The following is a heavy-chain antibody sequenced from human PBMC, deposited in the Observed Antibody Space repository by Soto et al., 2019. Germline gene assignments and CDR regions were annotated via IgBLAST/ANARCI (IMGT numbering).Heavy chain of an antibody. V-gene: IGHV3-23*01. CDR3: AKDRRAGGNYGFYSDF. J-gene: IGHJ4*02. CDR2: VVATGAGT. Sequence: PGGSLRLSCAASGFTISTYAMTWVRQAPGKGLECVSGVVATGAGTYYADSVKGRFTISRDNSKNTLYLQMTSLRADDTAVYYCAKDRRAGGNYGFYSDFWGQGALVTVSS. D-gene: IGHD1-7*01. CDR1: GFTISTYA.